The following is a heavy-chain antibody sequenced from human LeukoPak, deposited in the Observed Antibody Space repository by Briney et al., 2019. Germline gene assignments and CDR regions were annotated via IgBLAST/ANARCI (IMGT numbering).Heavy chain of an antibody. Sequence: PGGSLRLSCAASGFSLSPYAMNWVRQAPGKGLEWIAFISDSGHTKYNEDSVKGRFTISRDNAKNSVFLQMSSLRDEDTAVYNCARKELEGSWFDPWGQGTLVTVTS. V-gene: IGHV3-48*02. CDR2: ISDSGHTK. CDR1: GFSLSPYA. J-gene: IGHJ5*02. D-gene: IGHD3-10*01. CDR3: ARKELEGSWFDP.